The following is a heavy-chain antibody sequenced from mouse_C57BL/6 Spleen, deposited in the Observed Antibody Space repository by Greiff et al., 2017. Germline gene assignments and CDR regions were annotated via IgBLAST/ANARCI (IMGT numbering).Heavy chain of an antibody. CDR2: INYDGSST. CDR1: GFTFSDYY. V-gene: IGHV5-16*01. CDR3: ARGTGLFDY. D-gene: IGHD4-1*01. Sequence: EVKLMESEGGLVQPGSSMKLSCTASGFTFSDYYMAWVRQVPEKGLEWVANINYDGSSTYYLDSLKSRFIISRDNAKNILYLQMSSLKSEDTATYYCARGTGLFDYWGQGTTLTVSS. J-gene: IGHJ2*01.